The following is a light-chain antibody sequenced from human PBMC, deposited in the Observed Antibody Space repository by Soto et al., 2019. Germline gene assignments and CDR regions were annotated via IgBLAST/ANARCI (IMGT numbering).Light chain of an antibody. J-gene: IGLJ2*01. CDR2: EVS. Sequence: QSVLTQPPSASGSPGQSVTISCTGTSSDVGGYNYVSWYQQHPGKAPKLMIYEVSKRPSGVPDRFSGSKSGNTASLTVSGLQGEDEADYYCSSYAGSNNVVFGGGTKVTVL. CDR1: SSDVGGYNY. V-gene: IGLV2-8*01. CDR3: SSYAGSNNVV.